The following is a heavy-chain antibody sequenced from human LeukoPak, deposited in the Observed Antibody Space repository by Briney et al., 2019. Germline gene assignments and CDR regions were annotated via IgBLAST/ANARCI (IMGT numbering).Heavy chain of an antibody. CDR3: ATSKFPSGVYYFDS. D-gene: IGHD3-16*01. CDR1: GFTFSSYG. CDR2: ISVSGGTT. Sequence: GGSLRLSCAASGFTFSSYGMGWVRQAPEKGLEWVSVISVSGGTTYYADSVKGRFTISRDNSKNTLYLQMNSLRAEDTAVYYCATSKFPSGVYYFDSWGQGTLVTVSS. V-gene: IGHV3-23*01. J-gene: IGHJ4*02.